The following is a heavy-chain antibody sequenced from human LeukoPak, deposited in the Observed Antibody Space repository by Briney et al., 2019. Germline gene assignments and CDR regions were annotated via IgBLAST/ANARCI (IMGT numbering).Heavy chain of an antibody. D-gene: IGHD1-14*01. V-gene: IGHV4-59*12. CDR3: ARDKGHRTPTWFDP. CDR1: GGSISSYY. Sequence: SETLSLTCTVSGGSISSYYWSWIRQPPGKGLEWIGYIYYSGSTNYNPSLKSRVTISVDTSKNQFSLKLSSVTAADTAVYYCARDKGHRTPTWFDPWGQGTLVTVSS. CDR2: IYYSGST. J-gene: IGHJ5*02.